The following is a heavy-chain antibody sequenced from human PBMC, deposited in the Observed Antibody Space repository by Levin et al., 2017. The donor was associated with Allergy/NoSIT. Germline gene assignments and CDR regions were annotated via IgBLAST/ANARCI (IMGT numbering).Heavy chain of an antibody. D-gene: IGHD3-10*01. J-gene: IGHJ6*02. CDR1: GDSISRGSYY. CDR2: IPHSGSA. Sequence: SQTLSLTCTVSGDSISRGSYYWTWIRQLPGKGLEWIGFIPHSGSASYNPSLRSRLTLSLDTAKNQFSLKLASVTVADTAVYYCARDECAWFGECYGPDVWGQGTTVIVSS. CDR3: ARDECAWFGECYGPDV. V-gene: IGHV4-31*03.